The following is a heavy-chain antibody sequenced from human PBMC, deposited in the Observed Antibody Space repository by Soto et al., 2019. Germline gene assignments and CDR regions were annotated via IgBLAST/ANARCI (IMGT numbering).Heavy chain of an antibody. CDR3: ARHHTNLYYYYYMDV. Sequence: SETLSLTCTVSGDSISSSRYHWGWIRQPPGKGLEWIGTIYYSGNTYYNPSLKSRVTISVDTSKNHFALKVNSVIAADTAVYYCARHHTNLYYYYYMDVWGKGTTVTVSS. CDR1: GDSISSSRYH. V-gene: IGHV4-39*02. CDR2: IYYSGNT. J-gene: IGHJ6*03.